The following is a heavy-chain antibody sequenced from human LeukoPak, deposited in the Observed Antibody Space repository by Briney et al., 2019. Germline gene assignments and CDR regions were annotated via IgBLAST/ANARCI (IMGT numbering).Heavy chain of an antibody. CDR2: IIPIFGTA. CDR3: ATLPRYYYDSSGNGGY. Sequence: ASVKVSCKASGGTFSSYAISWVRQAPGQGLEWMGGIIPIFGTANYAQKFQGRVTITTDESTSTAYMELSSLRSEDTAVYYCATLPRYYYDSSGNGGYWGQGTLVTVSS. V-gene: IGHV1-69*05. J-gene: IGHJ4*02. CDR1: GGTFSSYA. D-gene: IGHD3-22*01.